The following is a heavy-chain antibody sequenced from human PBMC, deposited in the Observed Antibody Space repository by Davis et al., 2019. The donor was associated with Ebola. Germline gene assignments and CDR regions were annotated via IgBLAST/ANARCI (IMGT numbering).Heavy chain of an antibody. J-gene: IGHJ4*02. D-gene: IGHD6-6*01. CDR2: IYPGDSDT. CDR1: GSSFTSSW. Sequence: PGGSLRLSCKGSGSSFTSSWIGWVRQMPGKGLEWMGIIYPGDSDTRYSPSFQGQVTISADKSISTAYLQWSSLKASDTAMYYCARRGSSYAVDYWGQGTLVTVSS. V-gene: IGHV5-51*01. CDR3: ARRGSSYAVDY.